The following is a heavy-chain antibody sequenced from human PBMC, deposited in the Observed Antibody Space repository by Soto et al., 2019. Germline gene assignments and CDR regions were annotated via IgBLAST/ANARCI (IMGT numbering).Heavy chain of an antibody. Sequence: QVQLVQSGAEVKKPGASVKVSCKASGYTFTSYDINWVRQAPGQGLEWMGWMNPNSGNTGYAQKFQGRVTMTRNTSIGTADMGLRSLGSADTYFYACAGGVGAPRVDVWGQGTMVTVSS. V-gene: IGHV1-8*01. CDR1: GYTFTSYD. CDR3: AGGVGAPRVDV. J-gene: IGHJ6*02. D-gene: IGHD1-26*01. CDR2: MNPNSGNT.